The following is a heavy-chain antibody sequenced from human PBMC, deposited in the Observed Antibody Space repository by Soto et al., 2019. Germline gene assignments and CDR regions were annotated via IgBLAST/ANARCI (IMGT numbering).Heavy chain of an antibody. CDR1: GGSFSGYY. CDR3: ARGIYCSGGSCYASENYYYYYMDV. V-gene: IGHV4-34*01. Sequence: QVQLQQWGAGLLKPSETLSLTCAVYGGSFSGYYWSWIRQPPGKGLEWIGEINHSGSTNYNPSLKSRVTISVDTSKNQCSLKLSSVTAADTAVYYCARGIYCSGGSCYASENYYYYYMDVWGKGTTVTVSS. CDR2: INHSGST. J-gene: IGHJ6*03. D-gene: IGHD2-15*01.